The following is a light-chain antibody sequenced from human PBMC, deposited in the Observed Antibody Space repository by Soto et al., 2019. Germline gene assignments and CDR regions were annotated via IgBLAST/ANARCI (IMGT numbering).Light chain of an antibody. CDR2: GVS. J-gene: IGLJ1*01. Sequence: QSALTQPASVSGAPGQSITISCTGTSSDVGAYKYVSWYQQHPGKAPKLIIYGVSNRPSGVSNRFSGSKSGNTAFLTISGLQPEDEADYYCSSFTGTTTLDVFGTGTQVTVL. V-gene: IGLV2-14*03. CDR3: SSFTGTTTLDV. CDR1: SSDVGAYKY.